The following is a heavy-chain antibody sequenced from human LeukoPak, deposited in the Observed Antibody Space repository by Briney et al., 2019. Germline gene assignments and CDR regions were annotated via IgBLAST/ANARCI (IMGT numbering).Heavy chain of an antibody. V-gene: IGHV1-46*01. Sequence: AAAVKVSCKASGYTFTSYYMHWVRQAPGQGLEWMGIINPSGGSTSYAQKFQGRVTMTRDTSTSTVYMELSSLRSEDTAVYYCAREEDIVVVPAATGPRLTHYSSYYGMDVWGKGTTVTVSS. CDR2: INPSGGST. J-gene: IGHJ6*04. D-gene: IGHD2-2*01. CDR1: GYTFTSYY. CDR3: AREEDIVVVPAATGPRLTHYSSYYGMDV.